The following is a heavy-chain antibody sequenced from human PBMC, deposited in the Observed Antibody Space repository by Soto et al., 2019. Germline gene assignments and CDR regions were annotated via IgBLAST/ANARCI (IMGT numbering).Heavy chain of an antibody. CDR3: ARTGPGDY. CDR2: IYNSGST. Sequence: QVQLQESGPGLVKPSETLSLTCTVSGGSVSSANYYWSWIRQPPGKGLEWIGYIYNSGSTNYNPSRKSRVTISVDTSKNHFSLKLSSVTAADTAVYYCARTGPGDYWGQGTLVTVSS. V-gene: IGHV4-61*03. CDR1: GGSVSSANYY. J-gene: IGHJ4*02.